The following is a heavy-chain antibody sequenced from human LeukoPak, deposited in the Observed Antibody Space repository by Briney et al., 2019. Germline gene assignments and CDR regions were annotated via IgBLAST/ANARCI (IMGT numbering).Heavy chain of an antibody. J-gene: IGHJ5*02. Sequence: SETLSLTCTVSSGSISSGGYYWSWIRQHPGKGLEWIGYIYYSGSTYYNPSLKSRVTISVDTSKNQFSLKLSSVTAADTAVYYCARVAGDRYCSGGSCYWFDPWGQGTLVTVSS. V-gene: IGHV4-31*03. CDR1: SGSISSGGYY. D-gene: IGHD2-15*01. CDR3: ARVAGDRYCSGGSCYWFDP. CDR2: IYYSGST.